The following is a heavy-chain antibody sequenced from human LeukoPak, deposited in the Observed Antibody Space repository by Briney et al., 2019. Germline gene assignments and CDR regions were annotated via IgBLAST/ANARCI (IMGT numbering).Heavy chain of an antibody. CDR3: ARLRVFLPFDY. Sequence: SETLSLTCTVSGGSISSSSYYWGWIRQPPGKGLEWIGSIYYSGSTYYNPSLKSRVTISVDTSKNQFSLKLSSVTAADTAVYYCARLRVFLPFDYWGQGTLATVSS. V-gene: IGHV4-39*01. CDR1: GGSISSSSYY. CDR2: IYYSGST. J-gene: IGHJ4*02. D-gene: IGHD3-3*01.